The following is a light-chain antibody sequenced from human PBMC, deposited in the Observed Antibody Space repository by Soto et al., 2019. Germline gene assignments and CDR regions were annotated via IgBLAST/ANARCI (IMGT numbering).Light chain of an antibody. J-gene: IGKJ2*01. CDR2: GAS. CDR1: QSVNSN. V-gene: IGKV3-15*01. Sequence: EIVMTQSPATLSVSPGERATLSCRASQSVNSNLVWYQQKPGQAPRLLIYGASTRATGIPARFSGSGSGTEFTLTISSLQSEDFAVYYCQQYNNWPHTFGQGTKLEIK. CDR3: QQYNNWPHT.